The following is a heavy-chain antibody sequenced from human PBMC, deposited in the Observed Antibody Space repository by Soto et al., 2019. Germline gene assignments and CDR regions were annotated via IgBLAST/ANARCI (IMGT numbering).Heavy chain of an antibody. CDR2: IDTCSKII. CDR3: AAYGAAASISNLYYMDV. CDR1: GFSFSRYI. V-gene: IGHV3-48*01. D-gene: IGHD2-2*01. Sequence: EVQLVESGGGLAQPGGSLRLSCAASGFSFSRYIMNWVRQAPGEGPEWVSLIDTCSKIIYYADSVKGRFTISTDNVQNSLYLQMHSLRAEDTAVYYCAAYGAAASISNLYYMDVWGKGTTVTVSS. J-gene: IGHJ6*03.